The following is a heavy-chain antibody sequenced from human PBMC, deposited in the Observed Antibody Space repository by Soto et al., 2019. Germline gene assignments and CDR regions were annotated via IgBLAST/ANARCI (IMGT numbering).Heavy chain of an antibody. CDR1: WYTFTRLY. J-gene: IGHJ3*02. CDR3: ARSTYLAVAGTDSDALDI. Sequence: GSMEGSCKASWYTFTRLYFHRGGQAPGQRLAWMGWINPNSGGTNYAQKFQGWVTMTRDTSISTAYMELSRLRSDDTAVYYCARSTYLAVAGTDSDALDIWGQGTMVTVSS. CDR2: INPNSGGT. V-gene: IGHV1-2*04. D-gene: IGHD6-19*01.